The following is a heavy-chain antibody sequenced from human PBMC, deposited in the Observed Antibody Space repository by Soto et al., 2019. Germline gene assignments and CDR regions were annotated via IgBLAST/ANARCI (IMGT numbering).Heavy chain of an antibody. Sequence: QVQLVQSGAEVKQPGSSVKVSCKPSRCTFSSYAISWVRQAPGQGLEWMRGIIPIFGTANYAQQCPGRVTITADKSTSTAYMELSTLRSEYTAVYYCARDRGRAARTFDYWGQGTLVTVSS. V-gene: IGHV1-69*06. D-gene: IGHD6-6*01. CDR3: ARDRGRAARTFDY. J-gene: IGHJ4*02. CDR2: IIPIFGTA. CDR1: RCTFSSYA.